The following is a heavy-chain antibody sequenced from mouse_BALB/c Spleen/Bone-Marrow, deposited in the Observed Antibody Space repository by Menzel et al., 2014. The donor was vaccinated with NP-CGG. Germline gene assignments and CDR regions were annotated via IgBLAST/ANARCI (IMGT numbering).Heavy chain of an antibody. CDR1: GYAFTYYL. CDR3: ARRPWFAY. J-gene: IGHJ3*01. CDR2: INPGTGGT. Sequence: QVQLQQSGAEQVRPGTSVKVSCKAAGYAFTYYLIDWIKQRPGQRPGQGLAWIGVINPGTGGTNYNEKFKGRATLTADNSSSTAYMQLSSLTSDDSAVYFCARRPWFAYWGQGTLVTVSA. V-gene: IGHV1-54*01.